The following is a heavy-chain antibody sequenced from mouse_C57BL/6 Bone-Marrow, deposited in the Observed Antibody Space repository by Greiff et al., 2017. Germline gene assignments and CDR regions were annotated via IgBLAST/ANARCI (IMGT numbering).Heavy chain of an antibody. CDR2: ISNLAYSI. CDR1: GFTFSDYG. J-gene: IGHJ4*01. D-gene: IGHD1-1*01. Sequence: EVQVVESGGGLVQPGGSLKLSCAASGFTFSDYGMAWVRQAPRKGPEWVAFISNLAYSIYYADTGTGRFTISRENAKNTLYLEMSSLRSEDTAMYYCARLVYYGSSYYAMDYWGQGTSVTVSS. V-gene: IGHV5-15*01. CDR3: ARLVYYGSSYYAMDY.